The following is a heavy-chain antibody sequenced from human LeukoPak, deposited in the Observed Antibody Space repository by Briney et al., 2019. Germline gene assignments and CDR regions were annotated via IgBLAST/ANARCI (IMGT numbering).Heavy chain of an antibody. CDR2: IYYSGST. CDR3: ARDIHDTNVLLWFGELPSPFFDI. J-gene: IGHJ3*02. CDR1: GGSISSYY. D-gene: IGHD3-10*01. Sequence: SETLSLTCTVSGGSISSYYWSWIRQPPGKGLEWIGYIYYSGSTNYNPSLKSRVTISVDTSKNQFSLKLSSVTAADTAVYYCARDIHDTNVLLWFGELPSPFFDIWGQGTMVTVSS. V-gene: IGHV4-59*12.